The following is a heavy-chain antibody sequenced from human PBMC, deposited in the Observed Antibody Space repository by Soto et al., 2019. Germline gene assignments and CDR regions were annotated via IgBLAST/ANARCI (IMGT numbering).Heavy chain of an antibody. CDR3: TSCRGYCTGLVAYDI. J-gene: IGHJ3*02. D-gene: IGHD2-8*02. V-gene: IGHV3-15*07. CDR1: GFTFANAF. CDR2: IRTKTYGEAV. Sequence: EVQLVESGGGLVEPGGSLRLSCAASGFTFANAFMNWVRQAPGKGLEWIGRIRTKTYGEAVDYAAPVKGRFIISRDYSRDTLYLQMNSLKTDDTALYFCTSCRGYCTGLVAYDIWGQGTMVTVSS.